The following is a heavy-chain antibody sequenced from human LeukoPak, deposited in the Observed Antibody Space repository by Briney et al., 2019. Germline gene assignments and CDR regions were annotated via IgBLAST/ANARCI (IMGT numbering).Heavy chain of an antibody. CDR3: AREGIAGNWFDP. Sequence: ASVKVSRKASGGTFSSYAISWVRQAPGQGLEWMGGIIPIFGTANYAQKFQGRVTITADESTSTAYMELSSLRSEDTAVYYCAREGIAGNWFDPWGQGTLVTVSS. V-gene: IGHV1-69*13. J-gene: IGHJ5*02. CDR2: IIPIFGTA. CDR1: GGTFSSYA. D-gene: IGHD1-14*01.